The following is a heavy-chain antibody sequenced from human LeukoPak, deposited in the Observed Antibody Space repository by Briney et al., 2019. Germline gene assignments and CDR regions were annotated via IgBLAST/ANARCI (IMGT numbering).Heavy chain of an antibody. J-gene: IGHJ3*02. CDR1: GFTFSSYW. Sequence: GGSLRLSCAASGFTFSSYWMIWVRQASGKGLEWVANIKQDGSEKYYVDSVKGRFTISRDNAKNSLYLQMNSLRAEDTAVYYCARGGGFIVVVTAPPQDALDIWGQGTMVTVSS. D-gene: IGHD2-21*02. V-gene: IGHV3-7*01. CDR3: ARGGGFIVVVTAPPQDALDI. CDR2: IKQDGSEK.